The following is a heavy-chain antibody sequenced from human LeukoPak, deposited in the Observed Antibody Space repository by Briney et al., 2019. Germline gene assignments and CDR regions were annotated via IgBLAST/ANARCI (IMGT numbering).Heavy chain of an antibody. CDR2: INPNAGGT. CDR3: VPGSSVGQGSQSYYDKSTYFDY. CDR1: GYTFTDYY. J-gene: IGHJ4*02. D-gene: IGHD3-16*01. Sequence: ASVNVSCKAFGYTFTDYYMHWVRQAPGQGLAWMGWINPNAGGTDYAQKFRGRVTMTRDTSISTAYMELSRLRSDDTAVYYCVPGSSVGQGSQSYYDKSTYFDYWGQGTLVTVSS. V-gene: IGHV1-2*02.